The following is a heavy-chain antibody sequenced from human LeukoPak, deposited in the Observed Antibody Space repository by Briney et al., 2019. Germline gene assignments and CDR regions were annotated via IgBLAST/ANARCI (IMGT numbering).Heavy chain of an antibody. V-gene: IGHV3-30*02. CDR1: GFTFSSYG. CDR3: AKDLRMSGITIFGVVTALDY. D-gene: IGHD3-3*01. J-gene: IGHJ4*02. Sequence: PGGSLRLSCAASGFTFSSYGMHWVRQAPCKGLEWVAFIRYDGSNKYYADSVKGRFTISRDNSKNTLYLQMNSLRAEDTAVYYCAKDLRMSGITIFGVVTALDYWGQGTLVTVSS. CDR2: IRYDGSNK.